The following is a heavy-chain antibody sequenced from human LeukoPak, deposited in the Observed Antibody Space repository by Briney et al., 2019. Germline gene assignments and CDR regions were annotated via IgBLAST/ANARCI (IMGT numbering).Heavy chain of an antibody. V-gene: IGHV1-18*01. CDR3: TRYLGNYDSWSGYSIFFDY. J-gene: IGHJ4*02. D-gene: IGHD3-3*01. CDR2: ISAYNGKS. Sequence: ASLKLSCKASGYSFTSFGISWVRQAPGQGPEWMGWISAYNGKSTYVQTFQDRVTKTADTSTSTAYKELRSLRSDDTAGYYCTRYLGNYDSWSGYSIFFDYWGQGTRVTVSS. CDR1: GYSFTSFG.